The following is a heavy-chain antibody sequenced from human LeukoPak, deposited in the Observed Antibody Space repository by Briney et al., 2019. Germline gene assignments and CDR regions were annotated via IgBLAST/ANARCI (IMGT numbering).Heavy chain of an antibody. CDR3: ARECGGYYYDSSGYSLGF. J-gene: IGHJ4*02. V-gene: IGHV1-46*01. CDR2: INPSGGST. D-gene: IGHD3-22*01. Sequence: GASVKVSCKASGYTFTSYYMHWVRQAPGQGLEWMGIINPSGGSTSYAQKFQGRVTMTRDTSTSTVYMELSSLRSEDTAVYYCARECGGYYYDSSGYSLGFWGQGTLVTVSS. CDR1: GYTFTSYY.